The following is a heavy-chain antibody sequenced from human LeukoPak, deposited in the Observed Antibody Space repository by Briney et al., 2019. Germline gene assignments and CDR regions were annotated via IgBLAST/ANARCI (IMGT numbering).Heavy chain of an antibody. CDR3: ARDRAHYYDILTGYNFDP. CDR1: GYTFTSYG. J-gene: IGHJ5*02. CDR2: ISAYNGNT. D-gene: IGHD3-9*01. Sequence: ASVKVSCKASGYTFTSYGISWVRQAPGQGLEWMGWISAYNGNTNYAQKLQGRVTMTTDTSTSTAYMELSSLRSEDTAVYYCARDRAHYYDILTGYNFDPWGQGTPVTVSS. V-gene: IGHV1-18*01.